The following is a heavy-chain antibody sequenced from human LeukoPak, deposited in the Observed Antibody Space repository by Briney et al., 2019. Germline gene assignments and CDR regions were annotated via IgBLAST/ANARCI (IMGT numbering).Heavy chain of an antibody. CDR2: IYYSGST. D-gene: IGHD2-15*01. J-gene: IGHJ5*02. CDR1: GGSISSGGYY. V-gene: IGHV4-31*03. Sequence: KSSETLSLTCTVSGGSISSGGYYWSWIRQHPGKGLEWIGYIYYSGSTYYNPSLKSRVTISVDTSKNQFSLKLSSVTAADTAVYYCAAQDVNWFDPWGQGTPVTVSS. CDR3: AAQDVNWFDP.